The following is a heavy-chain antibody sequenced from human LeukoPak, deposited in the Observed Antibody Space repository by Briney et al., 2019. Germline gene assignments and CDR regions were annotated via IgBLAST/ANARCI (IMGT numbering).Heavy chain of an antibody. CDR2: IRSKANSYAT. J-gene: IGHJ4*02. Sequence: GGSLRLSCAASGFTFSGSAMHWVRQASGKGLEWVGRIRSKANSYATAYAASVKGRFTISRDNSKNTLYLQMNSLRAEDTAVYYCARDASYSSSWYYFDYWGQGTLVTVSS. CDR1: GFTFSGSA. D-gene: IGHD6-13*01. V-gene: IGHV3-73*01. CDR3: ARDASYSSSWYYFDY.